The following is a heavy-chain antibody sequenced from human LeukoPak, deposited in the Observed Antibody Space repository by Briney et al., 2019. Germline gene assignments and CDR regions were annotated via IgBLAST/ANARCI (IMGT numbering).Heavy chain of an antibody. Sequence: GGSLRLSCTASGFTFNNYWMTWVRQAPGKGREWVATIKHDGRDKRYADSVNGRFAISRDNANNSLHLQMNSLRAEDTAVYFCARSYTSSGYYYGVADWGQGTLVTVSS. CDR3: ARSYTSSGYYYGVAD. J-gene: IGHJ4*02. CDR2: IKHDGRDK. V-gene: IGHV3-7*01. CDR1: GFTFNNYW. D-gene: IGHD3-22*01.